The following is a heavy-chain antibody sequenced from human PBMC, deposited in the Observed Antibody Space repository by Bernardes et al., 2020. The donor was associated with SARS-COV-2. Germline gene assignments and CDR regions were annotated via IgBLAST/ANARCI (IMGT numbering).Heavy chain of an antibody. CDR3: AKGLGGTVPTSRYSDY. CDR2: ISTGGETT. J-gene: IGHJ4*02. V-gene: IGHV3-23*01. CDR1: GFTFGNYA. D-gene: IGHD2-2*01. Sequence: GGSLRLSCAASGFTFGNYATNWVRQAPGKGLEWVSIISTGGETTYYADSVKGRFTISRDNSKNTLYLQVNSLRAEDTAVYYCAKGLGGTVPTSRYSDYWGQGTLVTVSS.